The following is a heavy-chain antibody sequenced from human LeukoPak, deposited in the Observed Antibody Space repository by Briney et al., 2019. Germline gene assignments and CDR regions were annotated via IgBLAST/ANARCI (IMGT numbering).Heavy chain of an antibody. V-gene: IGHV4-31*03. CDR1: GGSISSGGYY. D-gene: IGHD3-22*01. CDR3: AGLYDSSGYYADY. CDR2: IYYSGST. J-gene: IGHJ4*02. Sequence: NPSETLSLTCTVSGGSISSGGYYWSWIRQHPGKGLEWIGYIYYSGSTYYNPSLKSRVTISVDTSKNQFSLKLSSVTAADTAVYYCAGLYDSSGYYADYWGQGTLVTVSS.